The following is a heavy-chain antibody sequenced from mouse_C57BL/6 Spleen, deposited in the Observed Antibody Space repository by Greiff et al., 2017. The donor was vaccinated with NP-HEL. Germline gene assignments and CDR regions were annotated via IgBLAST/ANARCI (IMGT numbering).Heavy chain of an antibody. J-gene: IGHJ2*01. D-gene: IGHD1-1*02. CDR3: ARLGFYGDYFDY. Sequence: QVQLQQSGTELVKPGASVKLSCKASGYTFTSYWMHWVKQRPGQGLEWIGNINPSNGGTNYNEKFKSKATLTVDKSSSTAYMQLSSLTSEDSAVYYCARLGFYGDYFDYWGQGTTLTVSS. CDR1: GYTFTSYW. V-gene: IGHV1-53*01. CDR2: INPSNGGT.